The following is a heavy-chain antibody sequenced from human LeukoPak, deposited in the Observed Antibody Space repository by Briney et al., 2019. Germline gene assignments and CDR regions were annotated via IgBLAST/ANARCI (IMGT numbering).Heavy chain of an antibody. V-gene: IGHV3-30*18. Sequence: GGSLRLSCAASGFSFSIYGMHWVRQAPGKGLEWVALISYGGSAKYYPDSVKGRFTISRDNSKNTLYLQMNSLRAEDTAVYYCAKLGGQEVYNYYVGVWGKGTTVAVSS. J-gene: IGHJ6*03. D-gene: IGHD3-16*01. CDR2: ISYGGSAK. CDR3: AKLGGQEVYNYYVGV. CDR1: GFSFSIYG.